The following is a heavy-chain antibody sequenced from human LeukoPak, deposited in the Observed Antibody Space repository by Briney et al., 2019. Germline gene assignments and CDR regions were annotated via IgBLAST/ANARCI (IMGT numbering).Heavy chain of an antibody. Sequence: SETLSLTCTVSGGSISSGSYYWSWIPQPAGKGLEWIGRIYTSGSTNYNPSLKSRVTISVDTSKNQFSLKLSSVTAADTAVYYCASTWIQLWPTGGFDYWGQGTLVTVSS. V-gene: IGHV4-61*02. D-gene: IGHD5-18*01. CDR2: IYTSGST. CDR3: ASTWIQLWPTGGFDY. CDR1: GGSISSGSYY. J-gene: IGHJ4*02.